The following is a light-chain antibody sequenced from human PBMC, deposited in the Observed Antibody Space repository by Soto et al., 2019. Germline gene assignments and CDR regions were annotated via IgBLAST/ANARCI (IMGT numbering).Light chain of an antibody. CDR3: QSFDTSLRIWV. Sequence: QSALTQPPSASGSPGQSVTISCTGTSTYIAEYDYVSWYQQSPGKAPKLVIYEVSKRPSGVPDRFSGSKSGNTASLAISGLQAEDEADYFCQSFDTSLRIWVFGGGTKLTVL. J-gene: IGLJ3*02. CDR2: EVS. V-gene: IGLV2-8*01. CDR1: STYIAEYDY.